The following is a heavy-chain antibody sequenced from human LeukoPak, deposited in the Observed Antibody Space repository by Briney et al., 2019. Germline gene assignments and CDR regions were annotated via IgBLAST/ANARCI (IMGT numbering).Heavy chain of an antibody. D-gene: IGHD3-16*01. Sequence: GGSLRLSCAASGFTFSSYSMNWVRHAPGRGREGVSSISSSSRYIYYADSVKGRFTISRDNAKNSLYLQMNSLRAEDTAVYYCARGGSAALYYFDYWGQGTLVTVSS. J-gene: IGHJ4*02. CDR1: GFTFSSYS. CDR3: ARGGSAALYYFDY. V-gene: IGHV3-21*01. CDR2: ISSSSRYI.